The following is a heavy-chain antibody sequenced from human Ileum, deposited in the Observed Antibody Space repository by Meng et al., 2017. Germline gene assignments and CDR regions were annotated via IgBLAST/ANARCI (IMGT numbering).Heavy chain of an antibody. V-gene: IGHV6-1*01. CDR2: TYYRSKWYN. J-gene: IGHJ3*02. Sequence: SCAISGDSVSSNSATWNWIRQSPSRGLEWLGRTYYRSKWYNDSEVSVKSRISINPDTSKTQFSLQMDSVTPEDTAVYYCARWESSGDAFDIWGQGTMVTVSS. D-gene: IGHD3-22*01. CDR1: GDSVSSNSAT. CDR3: ARWESSGDAFDI.